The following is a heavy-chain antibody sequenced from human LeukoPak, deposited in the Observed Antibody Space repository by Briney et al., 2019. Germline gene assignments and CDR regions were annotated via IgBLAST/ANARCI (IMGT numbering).Heavy chain of an antibody. D-gene: IGHD2-15*01. CDR2: IKNSGDTT. V-gene: IGHV3-23*01. CDR1: GFTFSSYA. J-gene: IGHJ4*02. CDR3: AEVLGNSFDY. Sequence: GGSLRLSCAASGFTFSSYAMNWVRQAPGKGLEWVSSIKNSGDTTYYADSVKGRFTISRDISKNTLYLQMNSLRAEDTAIYYCAEVLGNSFDYWGQGTLVTVSS.